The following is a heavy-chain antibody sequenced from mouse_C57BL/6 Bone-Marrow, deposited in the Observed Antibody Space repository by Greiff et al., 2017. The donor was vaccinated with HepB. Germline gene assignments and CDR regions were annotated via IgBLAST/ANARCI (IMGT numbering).Heavy chain of an antibody. CDR1: GYTFTSYW. CDR3: GRSDGSSYDWYFDV. J-gene: IGHJ1*03. CDR2: IYPSDSET. Sequence: VQLQQPGAELVRPGSSVKLSCTASGYTFTSYWLSWLMQRSGQGLVWIGNIYPSDSETHYNQKFKDKATLTVDKSSSTAYMQLSRLTSEDSAVYYCGRSDGSSYDWYFDVWGTGTTVTVSS. V-gene: IGHV1-61*01. D-gene: IGHD1-1*01.